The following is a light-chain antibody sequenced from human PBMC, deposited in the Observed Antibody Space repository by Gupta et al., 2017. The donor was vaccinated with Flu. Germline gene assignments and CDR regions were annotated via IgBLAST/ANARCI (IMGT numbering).Light chain of an antibody. CDR1: NIGSKG. CDR3: QVWDPSSDHYV. CDR2: DDS. V-gene: IGLV3-21*02. Sequence: SYALPQPPSVSVAPGQPARITCGGNNIGSKGVHWYQQRPGQAPVLVIQDDSDRPSGIPERFSGSNSGSTATLTISRVEAGDEADFYCQVWDPSSDHYVFGTGTKVTVL. J-gene: IGLJ1*01.